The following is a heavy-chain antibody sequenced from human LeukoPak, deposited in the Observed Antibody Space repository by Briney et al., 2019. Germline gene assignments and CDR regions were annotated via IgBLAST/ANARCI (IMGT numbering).Heavy chain of an antibody. D-gene: IGHD5-24*01. CDR3: ARSRDGYKRFDS. Sequence: GGSLRLSCTASGFTFGDYSMTWVRQAPGKGLEWVSVISGSGDTTYYADSVKGRFTISRDNSKNTLYLQMNSLRAEDTAVYFCARSRDGYKRFDSWGQGTLVTVPS. J-gene: IGHJ4*02. V-gene: IGHV3-23*01. CDR2: ISGSGDTT. CDR1: GFTFGDYS.